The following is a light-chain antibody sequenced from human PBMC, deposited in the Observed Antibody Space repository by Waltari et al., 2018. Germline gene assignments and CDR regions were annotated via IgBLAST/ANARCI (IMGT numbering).Light chain of an antibody. Sequence: QSALTQPASVSGSPGQSITISCTGTSSDVGTYNSVSWYQDHPGQGPKVIIYDVSDRRSGVSARFSGSKSGNTASLTISGLQAEDEADYYCSSQSSDDVVLFGGGTKVTVL. J-gene: IGLJ3*02. CDR2: DVS. CDR3: SSQSSDDVVL. CDR1: SSDVGTYNS. V-gene: IGLV2-14*03.